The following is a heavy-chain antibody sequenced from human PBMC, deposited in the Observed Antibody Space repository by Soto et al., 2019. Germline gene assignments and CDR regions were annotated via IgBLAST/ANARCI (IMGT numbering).Heavy chain of an antibody. Sequence: HPGGSLRLSCAASGFTFSSYGMHWVRQAPGKGLEWVAVIWYDGSNKYYADSVKGRFTISRDNSKNTLYLQMNSLRAEDTAVYYCARELEIAVAGTTAFDYWGQGTLVTVSS. CDR3: ARELEIAVAGTTAFDY. D-gene: IGHD6-19*01. CDR1: GFTFSSYG. V-gene: IGHV3-33*01. J-gene: IGHJ4*02. CDR2: IWYDGSNK.